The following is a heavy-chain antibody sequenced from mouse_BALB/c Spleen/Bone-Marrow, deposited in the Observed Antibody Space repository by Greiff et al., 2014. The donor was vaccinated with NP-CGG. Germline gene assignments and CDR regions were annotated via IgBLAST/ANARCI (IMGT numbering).Heavy chain of an antibody. CDR1: GYSFTGYT. V-gene: IGHV1-18*01. CDR2: INPYNGGT. J-gene: IGHJ3*01. D-gene: IGHD1-1*01. CDR3: ARDYYGFSYGFAY. Sequence: VQLQQSGPELVKPGASMKISCKASGYSFTGYTMNWVEQSHGKNLEWIGLINPYNGGTNYNQKFKGKATLTVDKSSSTAYMELLSLTSEDSAVYYCARDYYGFSYGFAYWGQGTLVTVSA.